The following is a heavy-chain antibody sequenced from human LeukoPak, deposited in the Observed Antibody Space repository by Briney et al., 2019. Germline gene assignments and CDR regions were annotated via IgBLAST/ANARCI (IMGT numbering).Heavy chain of an antibody. Sequence: PGGSLRLSCIASGFTVSSGYVNWVRQAPGKGLEWVSVLYAGGGAYYADSVKGRFTISRDHSKNTLYLQMNSLRAEDTAVYYCARGRAVTDVGIFDYWAREPWLSSPQ. D-gene: IGHD2-21*02. CDR1: GFTVSSGY. CDR3: ARGRAVTDVGIFDY. V-gene: IGHV3-66*01. J-gene: IGHJ4*02. CDR2: LYAGGGA.